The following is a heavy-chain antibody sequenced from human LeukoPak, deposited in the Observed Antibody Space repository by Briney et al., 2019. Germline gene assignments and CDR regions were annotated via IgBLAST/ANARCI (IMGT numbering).Heavy chain of an antibody. Sequence: SETLSLTCTVSGGSISSGDYYWSWIRQHPGKGLEWIGYIYYSGSTYYNPSLKSRVTISVDTSKNQFSLKLSSVTAADTAVYYCAEQPYNYYAMDVWGQGTTVTVSS. CDR3: AEQPYNYYAMDV. J-gene: IGHJ6*02. V-gene: IGHV4-31*03. CDR2: IYYSGST. CDR1: GGSISSGDYY. D-gene: IGHD2-2*02.